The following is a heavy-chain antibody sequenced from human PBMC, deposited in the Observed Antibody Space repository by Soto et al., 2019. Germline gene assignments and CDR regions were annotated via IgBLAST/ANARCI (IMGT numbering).Heavy chain of an antibody. J-gene: IGHJ4*02. D-gene: IGHD2-15*01. Sequence: VQLQESGPGLVKPSETLSLTCTVSGDSMDNNYWSWVRQSPGKGLEWIGYIYYTGDTNYNPSLRXRXTXSVDTAKNQFSLNLRSVTTADTAVYYCARGGWSHDSWGQGALVTVSS. CDR3: ARGGWSHDS. CDR2: IYYTGDT. V-gene: IGHV4-59*01. CDR1: GDSMDNNY.